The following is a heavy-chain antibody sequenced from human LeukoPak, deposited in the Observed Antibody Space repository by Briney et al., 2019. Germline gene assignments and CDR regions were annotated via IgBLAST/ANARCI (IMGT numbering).Heavy chain of an antibody. CDR2: INPNSGGT. V-gene: IGHV1-2*02. CDR3: ATPTPSRQQGGYYCYYMDV. D-gene: IGHD6-13*01. Sequence: ASVKVSCKASGYTFTGYYMHWVRQAPGQGLEWMGWINPNSGGTNYAQKFQGRVTMTRDTSISTAYMELSRQRSDDTAVYYCATPTPSRQQGGYYCYYMDVWGKGTTVTISS. J-gene: IGHJ6*03. CDR1: GYTFTGYY.